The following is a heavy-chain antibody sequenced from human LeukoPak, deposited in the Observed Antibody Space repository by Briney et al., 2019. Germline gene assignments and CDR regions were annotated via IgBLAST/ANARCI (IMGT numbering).Heavy chain of an antibody. CDR2: ISAYNGNT. Sequence: ASVKVSCKASGYTFTSYGISWVRQAPGQGLEWMGWISAYNGNTNYAQKLQGRVTMTTDTSTSTAYMELRSLRSDDTAMYYCASDGGYSGSYSGFTYWGQGTLVTVSS. J-gene: IGHJ4*02. D-gene: IGHD1-26*01. V-gene: IGHV1-18*01. CDR1: GYTFTSYG. CDR3: ASDGGYSGSYSGFTY.